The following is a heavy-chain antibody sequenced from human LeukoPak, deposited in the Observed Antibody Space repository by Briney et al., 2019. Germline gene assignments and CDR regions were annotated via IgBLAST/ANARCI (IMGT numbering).Heavy chain of an antibody. D-gene: IGHD4-23*01. Sequence: SETLSLTCTVSGYSISSGYYWGWIRQPPGKGLEWIGSIYHSGSTYYNPSLKSRVTISVDTSKNQFSLKLSSVTAADTAVYYCARDLGGKGPATWWYFDLWGRGTLVTVSS. CDR1: GYSISSGYY. CDR3: ARDLGGKGPATWWYFDL. CDR2: IYHSGST. V-gene: IGHV4-38-2*02. J-gene: IGHJ2*01.